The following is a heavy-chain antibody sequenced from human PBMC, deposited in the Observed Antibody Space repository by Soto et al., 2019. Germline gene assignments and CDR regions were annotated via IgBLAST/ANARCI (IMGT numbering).Heavy chain of an antibody. J-gene: IGHJ6*02. V-gene: IGHV4-4*07. Sequence: ASETLSLTCTVSGGSISSYYWSWIRQPAGKGLEWIGRIYTSGSTNYNPSLKSRVTMSVDTSKNQFSLKLSSVTAADTAVYYCAREIVPAALGGYYYYYYYGMDVWGQGTTVTVSS. CDR1: GGSISSYY. D-gene: IGHD2-2*01. CDR2: IYTSGST. CDR3: AREIVPAALGGYYYYYYYGMDV.